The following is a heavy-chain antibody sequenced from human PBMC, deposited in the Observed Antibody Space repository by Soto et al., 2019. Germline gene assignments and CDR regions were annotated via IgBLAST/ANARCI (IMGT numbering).Heavy chain of an antibody. CDR2: IYYSGST. V-gene: IGHV4-59*01. CDR3: ARVWGGAFDI. CDR1: GGSISSYY. D-gene: IGHD3-10*01. J-gene: IGHJ3*02. Sequence: QVQLQESGPGLVKPSETLSLTCTVSGGSISSYYWSWIRQPPGKGLEWIGYIYYSGSTNYNPSLKSRVTISVDTSKTQFSRKLSFVTAADTAVYYCARVWGGAFDIWGQGTMVTVSS.